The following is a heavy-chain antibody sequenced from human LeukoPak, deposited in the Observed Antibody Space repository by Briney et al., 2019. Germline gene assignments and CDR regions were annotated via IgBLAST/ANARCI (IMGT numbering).Heavy chain of an antibody. CDR2: IIPIFGTA. D-gene: IGHD2-2*01. V-gene: IGHV1-69*13. CDR1: GGTFSSYA. J-gene: IGHJ6*02. Sequence: SVTVSCKASGGTFSSYAISWVRQAPGQGLEWMGGIIPIFGTANYAQKFQGRVTITADESTSTAYMELSSLRSEDTAVYYCAQTRYCSSTSCYEGLRVYYYYGMDVWGQGTTVTVS. CDR3: AQTRYCSSTSCYEGLRVYYYYGMDV.